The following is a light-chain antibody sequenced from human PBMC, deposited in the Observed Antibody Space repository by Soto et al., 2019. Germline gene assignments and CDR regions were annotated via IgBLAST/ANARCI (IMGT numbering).Light chain of an antibody. V-gene: IGKV3-15*01. J-gene: IGKJ1*01. CDR2: GAS. CDR1: RIVSSY. Sequence: VMAPSAAALSVHQGDRATLYCRASRIVSSYLAWYQQKPGQAPRLLIYGASTRATGIPVRFSGSGSGTEFTLTISSLQSEDFAVYYCQQYNIRPQPFGQRTKAAIK. CDR3: QQYNIRPQP.